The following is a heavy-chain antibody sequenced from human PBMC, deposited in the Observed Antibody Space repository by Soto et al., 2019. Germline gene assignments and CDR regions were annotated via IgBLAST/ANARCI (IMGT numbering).Heavy chain of an antibody. D-gene: IGHD2-2*02. CDR3: ARKRGVVVPAAIILSAYYGMDV. J-gene: IGHJ6*02. CDR2: IIPIFGTA. Sequence: QVQLVQSGAEVKKPGSSVKVSCKASGGTFSSYAISWVRQAPGQGLEWMGGIIPIFGTANYAQKFQGRVTITADEYTSTAYMELSSLRSEDTAVYYCARKRGVVVPAAIILSAYYGMDVWGQGTTVTVSS. CDR1: GGTFSSYA. V-gene: IGHV1-69*01.